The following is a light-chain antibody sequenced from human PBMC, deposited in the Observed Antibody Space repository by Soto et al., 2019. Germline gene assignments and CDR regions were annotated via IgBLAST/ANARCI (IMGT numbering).Light chain of an antibody. Sequence: DIVMTQSPLSLPVTPGEPASISCRSSQSLLHSDGYTYMDWYLQKPGQSPQVLIYLTFNRASGVPGRFSCRWSGQDFSLKISRVEGGDGWVYYLIQGLQTPDTFGQGTKLEIK. V-gene: IGKV2-28*01. J-gene: IGKJ2*01. CDR1: QSLLHSDGYTY. CDR2: LTF. CDR3: IQGLQTPDT.